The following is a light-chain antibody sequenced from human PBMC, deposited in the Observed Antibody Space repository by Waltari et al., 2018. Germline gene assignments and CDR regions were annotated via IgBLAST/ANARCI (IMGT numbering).Light chain of an antibody. CDR2: LNSDGSH. Sequence: QLVLTQSPSASASLGASVKLTCTLSSGHSSYAIAWHPPQPEKGPRYLMKLNSDGSHSKGDGSPARFAGYSSGAARYRTSSSLQSEDEADYYCQTWGTGILVFGGGTKLTVL. V-gene: IGLV4-69*01. J-gene: IGLJ3*02. CDR1: SGHSSYA. CDR3: QTWGTGILV.